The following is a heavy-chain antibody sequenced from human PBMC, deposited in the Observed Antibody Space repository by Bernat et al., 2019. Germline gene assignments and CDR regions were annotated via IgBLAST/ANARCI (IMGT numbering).Heavy chain of an antibody. CDR2: IYYSGST. V-gene: IGHV4-59*01. CDR1: GGSISSYY. D-gene: IGHD6-19*01. J-gene: IGHJ4*02. CDR3: ARDRRGWADY. Sequence: QVQLQESGPGLVKTSETLSLTCTVSGGSISSYYWSWIRQPPGKGLEWIGYIYYSGSTNYNPSLKSRVTISVDTSKNQFSLKLSSVTAADTAVYYCARDRRGWADYWGQGTLVTVSS.